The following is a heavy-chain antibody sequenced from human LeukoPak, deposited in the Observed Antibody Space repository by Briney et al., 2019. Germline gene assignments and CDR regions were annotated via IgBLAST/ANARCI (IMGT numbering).Heavy chain of an antibody. J-gene: IGHJ4*02. CDR2: LSPSGGIT. D-gene: IGHD3-10*02. V-gene: IGHV3-23*01. CDR3: AKGVNYFVLEY. Sequence: PGGSLRLSCAASGFTFGSYAMSWVRQAPGKGLEWVSALSPSGGITYYADSVKGRFTIPRDNSKNTLYLQMNSLRAEDTAVYYCAKGVNYFVLEYWGQGTLVTISS. CDR1: GFTFGSYA.